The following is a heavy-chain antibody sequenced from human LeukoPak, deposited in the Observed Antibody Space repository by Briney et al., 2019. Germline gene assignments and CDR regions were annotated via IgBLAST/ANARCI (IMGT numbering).Heavy chain of an antibody. CDR1: GYTFSTYW. V-gene: IGHV5-51*01. D-gene: IGHD6-13*01. CDR3: VRHGLGTSWFGFDY. J-gene: IGHJ4*02. Sequence: GESLKISCKGSGYTFSTYWIGWVRQMPGKGLEWMGIIYPAESDPRYSPSFQGQVTISADKSISTAYLQWSSLKASDSAMYYCVRHGLGTSWFGFDYWGQGTLVTVSS. CDR2: IYPAESDP.